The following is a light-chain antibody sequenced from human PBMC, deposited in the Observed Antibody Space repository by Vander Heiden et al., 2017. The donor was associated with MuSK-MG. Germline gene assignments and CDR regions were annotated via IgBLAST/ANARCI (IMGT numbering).Light chain of an antibody. V-gene: IGLV2-8*01. J-gene: IGLJ1*01. CDR2: EVS. CDR1: SSDVGRYNY. CDR3: CSYGGTFYV. Sequence: QSALTQPPSASGSPGQSVTISCTGTSSDVGRYNYVSWYQQHPGKVPKLMIYEVSKRPSGVPDRFSGSKSGNTASLTVSGLQAEDEADYYCCSYGGTFYVFGTGTKVTVL.